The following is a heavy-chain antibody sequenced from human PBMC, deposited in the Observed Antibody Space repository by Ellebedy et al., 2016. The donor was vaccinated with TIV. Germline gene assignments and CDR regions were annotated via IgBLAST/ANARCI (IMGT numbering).Heavy chain of an antibody. D-gene: IGHD1-1*01. J-gene: IGHJ5*02. CDR3: ARDRTGTGLFDP. CDR1: GFTVSSNY. CDR2: VYSGGST. Sequence: GGSLRLSCAASGFTVSSNYMSWVRQAPGKGLEWVSVVYSGGSTYYADSVKGRFTISRDNSKNTLYLQMNSLRAEDTAVYYCARDRTGTGLFDPWGQGTLVTVSS. V-gene: IGHV3-66*01.